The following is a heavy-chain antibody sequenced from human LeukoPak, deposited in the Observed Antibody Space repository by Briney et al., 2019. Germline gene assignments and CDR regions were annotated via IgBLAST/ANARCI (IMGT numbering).Heavy chain of an antibody. CDR1: GFTFDDYA. D-gene: IGHD6-25*01. J-gene: IGHJ6*03. V-gene: IGHV3-9*03. CDR3: AKSRAPRHYYYYMDV. CDR2: ISWNSGSI. Sequence: GGSLRLSCAASGFTFDDYAMHWVRQAPGKGLEWVSGISWNSGSIGYADSVKGRFTISRDNAKNSLYLQMNSLRAEDMALYYCAKSRAPRHYYYYMDVWGKGTTVTVSS.